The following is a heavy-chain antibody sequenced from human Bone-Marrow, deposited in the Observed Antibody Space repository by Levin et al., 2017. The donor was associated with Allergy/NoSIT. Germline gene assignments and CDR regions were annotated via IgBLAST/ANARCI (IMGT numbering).Heavy chain of an antibody. CDR3: ATDPGYEPDAFDI. CDR2: ISVNNGET. V-gene: IGHV1-18*01. CDR1: AYTLTRYG. Sequence: GASVKVSCKASAYTLTRYGISWVRQAPGQGLEWMGWISVNNGETNYAQKFQGRVTMSTDTSTSTAYMELRSLRSDDTAVFYCATDPGYEPDAFDIWGQGTMVTVSS. D-gene: IGHD6-13*01. J-gene: IGHJ3*02.